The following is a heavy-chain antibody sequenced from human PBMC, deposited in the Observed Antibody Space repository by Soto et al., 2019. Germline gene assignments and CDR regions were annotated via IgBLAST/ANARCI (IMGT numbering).Heavy chain of an antibody. CDR3: ARYYCSNTNCLQTDGWFFDL. D-gene: IGHD2-2*01. CDR2: ISTFNGNT. V-gene: IGHV1-18*01. J-gene: IGHJ2*01. Sequence: QVQRVQSGAEVKKPGASVKVSCKASGYTFTSYGISWVRQAPGQGLEWMGWISTFNGNTNYAQTLQGRVTVTTDTSTTTAYMELRSLRYDDTAVYYCARYYCSNTNCLQTDGWFFDLWGRGTLVTVST. CDR1: GYTFTSYG.